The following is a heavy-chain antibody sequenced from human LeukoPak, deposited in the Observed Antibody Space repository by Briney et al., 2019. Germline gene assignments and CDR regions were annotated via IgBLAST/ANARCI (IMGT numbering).Heavy chain of an antibody. D-gene: IGHD5-18*01. Sequence: GGSLSLSCAASGFTFSNLPMSWAGQAPGKGLEWVSAISGSGGSTYYADSVKGRFTISRDNSKNTLYLQMNSLRAEDTAVYYCTKGTIWLPFDYWGQGTLVTVSS. CDR2: ISGSGGST. CDR3: TKGTIWLPFDY. CDR1: GFTFSNLP. J-gene: IGHJ4*02. V-gene: IGHV3-23*01.